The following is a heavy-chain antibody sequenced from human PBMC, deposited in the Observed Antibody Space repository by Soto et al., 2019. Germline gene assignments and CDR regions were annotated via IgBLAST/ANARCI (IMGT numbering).Heavy chain of an antibody. CDR2: ISRSGGAI. CDR1: GFTFSSYE. V-gene: IGHV3-48*03. D-gene: IGHD6-13*01. J-gene: IGHJ5*02. CDR3: AREREAASGTVQAFDP. Sequence: EVQLVESGGGLVQPGGSLRLSCAASGFTFSSYEMNWVRQAPGKGLEWVSYISRSGGAIFYADSLKGRFTISRDNAKNSLYLQMNSLRAEDTAVYYCAREREAASGTVQAFDPWGQGTLVTVSS.